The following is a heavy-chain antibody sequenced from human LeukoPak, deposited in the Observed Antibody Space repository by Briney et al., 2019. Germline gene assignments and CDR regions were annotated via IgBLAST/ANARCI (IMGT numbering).Heavy chain of an antibody. CDR1: GFTFSSYA. D-gene: IGHD6-19*01. J-gene: IGHJ4*02. V-gene: IGHV3-30*04. CDR3: ARDGEWYSSRWYQIDY. CDR2: ISCDGSNK. Sequence: GRSLRLSCAASGFTFSSYAMHWVRQAPGKGQVWVAVISCDGSNKYYADSVKGRFTISRDNSKNTLYLKMNRLRAEDTAVYYCARDGEWYSSRWYQIDYWGQGTLVTVSS.